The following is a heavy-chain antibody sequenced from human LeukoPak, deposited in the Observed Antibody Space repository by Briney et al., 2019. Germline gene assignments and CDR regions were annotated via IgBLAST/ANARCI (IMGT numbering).Heavy chain of an antibody. CDR1: GFTFSNYG. V-gene: IGHV3-30*02. J-gene: IGHJ1*01. Sequence: GSLRLSCAASGFTFSNYGMHWVRQAPGKGLEWVAFIRYDGSNKYYADSVKGRFTISRDNSKNTLYLQMNSLRAEDTAVYYCAKVMGCSGGSCYHFQHWGQGTLVTVSS. CDR3: AKVMGCSGGSCYHFQH. D-gene: IGHD2-15*01. CDR2: IRYDGSNK.